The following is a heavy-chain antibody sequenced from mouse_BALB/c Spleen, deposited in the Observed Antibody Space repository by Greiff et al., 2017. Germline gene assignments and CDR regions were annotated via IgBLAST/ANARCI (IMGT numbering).Heavy chain of an antibody. CDR3: ARSGLRRGDY. D-gene: IGHD1-2*01. CDR1: GFTFSSFG. Sequence: EVKLMESGGGLVQPGGSRKLSCAASGFTFSSFGMHWVRQAPEKGLEWVAYISSGSSTIYYADTVKGRFTISRDNPKNTLFLQMTSLRSEDTAMYYCARSGLRRGDYWGQGTTLTVSS. CDR2: ISSGSSTI. J-gene: IGHJ2*01. V-gene: IGHV5-17*02.